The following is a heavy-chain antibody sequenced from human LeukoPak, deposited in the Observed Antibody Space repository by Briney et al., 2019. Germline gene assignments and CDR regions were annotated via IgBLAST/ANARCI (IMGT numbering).Heavy chain of an antibody. CDR3: ARVTYDYYDSSGYYYFDY. V-gene: IGHV3-73*01. CDR1: GFTFSGST. CDR2: ISSTANNYAT. D-gene: IGHD3-22*01. Sequence: PGGSLRLSCAASGFTFSGSTMHWVRQASGKGLEWVGRISSTANNYATAYAASVKGRFTISTDDSKNTAYLQMNSLKTEDTAVYYCARVTYDYYDSSGYYYFDYWGQGTLVTVSS. J-gene: IGHJ4*02.